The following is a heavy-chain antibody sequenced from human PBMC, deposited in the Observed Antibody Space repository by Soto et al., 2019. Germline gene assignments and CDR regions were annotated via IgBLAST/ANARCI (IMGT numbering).Heavy chain of an antibody. CDR3: ARDSYYDFWSGPRGY. V-gene: IGHV3-33*01. D-gene: IGHD3-3*01. J-gene: IGHJ4*02. Sequence: GGSLRLSCAASGFTFSSYGMHWVRQAPGKGLEWVAVIWYDGSNKYYADSVKGRFTISRDNSKNTLYLQMNSLRAEDTAVYYCARDSYYDFWSGPRGYWGQGTLVTVSS. CDR1: GFTFSSYG. CDR2: IWYDGSNK.